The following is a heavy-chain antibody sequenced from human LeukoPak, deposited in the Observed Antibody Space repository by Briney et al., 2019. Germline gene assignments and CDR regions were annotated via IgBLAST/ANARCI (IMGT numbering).Heavy chain of an antibody. V-gene: IGHV5-51*01. J-gene: IGHJ4*02. D-gene: IGHD2-8*01. CDR1: GYSFTSYW. Sequence: GESLKISCKGSGYSFTSYWIGWVRQMPGKGLEWMGIIYPGVSDTRYSPSFQGQVTISADKSISTAYLQWSSLKASDTAMYYCARLDGGILYQREFDYWGQGTLVTVSS. CDR3: ARLDGGILYQREFDY. CDR2: IYPGVSDT.